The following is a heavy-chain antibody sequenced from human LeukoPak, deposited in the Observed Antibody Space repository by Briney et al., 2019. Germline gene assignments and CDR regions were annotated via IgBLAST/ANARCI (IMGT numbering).Heavy chain of an antibody. D-gene: IGHD1-26*01. CDR2: IYHSGST. V-gene: IGHV4-30-2*01. Sequence: SETLSLTCAVSGGSISSGGYSWSWIRQPPGKGLEWIGYIYHSGSTYYNPSLKSRVTISVDRSKNQFSLKLSSVTAADTAVYYCARDRDVVGFGWFDPWGQGTLVTVSS. CDR1: GGSISSGGYS. J-gene: IGHJ5*02. CDR3: ARDRDVVGFGWFDP.